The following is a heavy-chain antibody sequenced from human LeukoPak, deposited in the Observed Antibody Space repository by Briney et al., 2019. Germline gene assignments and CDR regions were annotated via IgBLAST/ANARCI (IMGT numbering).Heavy chain of an antibody. Sequence: GESLKIPCKGSGYSFTSYWIGWVRQMPGKGLEWMGIIYPGDSDTRYSPSFQGQVTISADKSVSTAYLQWSSLKASDTAMYYCARIKYSSLRGYARNFDYWGQGTLVTVSS. CDR2: IYPGDSDT. V-gene: IGHV5-51*01. CDR1: GYSFTSYW. D-gene: IGHD6-6*01. J-gene: IGHJ4*02. CDR3: ARIKYSSLRGYARNFDY.